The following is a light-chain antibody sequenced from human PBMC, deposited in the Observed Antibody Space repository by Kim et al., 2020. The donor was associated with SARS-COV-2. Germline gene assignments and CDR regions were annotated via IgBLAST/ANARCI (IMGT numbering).Light chain of an antibody. CDR3: SSRAGDNTLL. Sequence: QSALTQPPSASGSPGQSVTISCSDVGGYNYVSWYQQKHPGKAPKLMIYEVNKRPSGVPDRFSGSKSGNTASLTVSGLQAEDEAEYYCSSRAGDNTLLFGGGTSLTVL. J-gene: IGLJ3*02. CDR2: EVN. CDR1: DVGGYNY. V-gene: IGLV2-8*01.